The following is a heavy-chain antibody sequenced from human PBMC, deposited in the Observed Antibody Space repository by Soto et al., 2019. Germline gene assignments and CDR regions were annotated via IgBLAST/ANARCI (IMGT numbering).Heavy chain of an antibody. Sequence: GGSLRLSCAVSGFTFSDYWMSWVRQAPGKGLEWVSVIYSGGSTYYADSVKGRFTISRDNSKNTLYLQMNSLRAEDTAVYYCARDRTTEYGMDVWGQGTTVTVSS. CDR2: IYSGGST. J-gene: IGHJ6*02. CDR1: GFTFSDYW. CDR3: ARDRTTEYGMDV. V-gene: IGHV3-53*01. D-gene: IGHD4-17*01.